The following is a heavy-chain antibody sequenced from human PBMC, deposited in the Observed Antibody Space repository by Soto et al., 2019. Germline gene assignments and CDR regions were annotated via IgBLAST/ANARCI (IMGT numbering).Heavy chain of an antibody. Sequence: QVQLQQWGAGLLKPSETLSLTCAVYGGSFSGYYWSWIRQPPGKGLEWIGEINHSGSTNYNPSLKSRVTISVDTSKNQFSLKLSSVTAADTAVYYCARGRLLWFGELRNWFDPWGQGTLVTVSS. CDR3: ARGRLLWFGELRNWFDP. V-gene: IGHV4-34*01. D-gene: IGHD3-10*01. CDR2: INHSGST. CDR1: GGSFSGYY. J-gene: IGHJ5*02.